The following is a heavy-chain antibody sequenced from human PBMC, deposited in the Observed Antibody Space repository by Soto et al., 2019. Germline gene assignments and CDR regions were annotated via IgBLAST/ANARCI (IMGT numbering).Heavy chain of an antibody. D-gene: IGHD5-12*01. CDR3: AREGVAAYYYYGMDV. Sequence: VASVKVSCKASGYTFTRSGISWGRQAPGQGLEWMGWISTYNGDTNYAQTFQGRVTMTTDTSTSTVHMEVRSLRSDDTAVYYCAREGVAAYYYYGMDVWGQGTPVPVSS. CDR1: GYTFTRSG. V-gene: IGHV1-18*01. CDR2: ISTYNGDT. J-gene: IGHJ6*02.